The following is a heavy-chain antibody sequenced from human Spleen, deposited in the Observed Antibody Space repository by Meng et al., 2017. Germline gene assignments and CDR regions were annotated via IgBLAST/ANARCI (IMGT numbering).Heavy chain of an antibody. D-gene: IGHD5-24*01. Sequence: GGEGNTLGYLMKVPCKASGGTCSSYAMSRVRQAPGPGLEWMGGIIPIFGTANYAQKFQGRVTIIADESTSTAYMELSSLRSEDTAVYYCARPRDGYNSYYFDYWGQGTLVTVSS. CDR2: IIPIFGTA. CDR3: ARPRDGYNSYYFDY. CDR1: GGTCSSYA. V-gene: IGHV1-69*01. J-gene: IGHJ4*02.